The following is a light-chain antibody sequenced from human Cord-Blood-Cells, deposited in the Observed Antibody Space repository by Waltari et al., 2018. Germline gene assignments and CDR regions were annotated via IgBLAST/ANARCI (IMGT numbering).Light chain of an antibody. CDR1: SSDVGSYNL. J-gene: IGLJ2*01. CDR3: CSYAGSSTYVV. Sequence: QSALTQPASVSGSPGQSITISCTGTSSDVGSYNLVSWYQQHPGKAPKLMIYEGSKRPSGVSNRFSGSKSGNTASLTFSGLQADDEADYYCCSYAGSSTYVVFGGGTKLTVL. V-gene: IGLV2-23*01. CDR2: EGS.